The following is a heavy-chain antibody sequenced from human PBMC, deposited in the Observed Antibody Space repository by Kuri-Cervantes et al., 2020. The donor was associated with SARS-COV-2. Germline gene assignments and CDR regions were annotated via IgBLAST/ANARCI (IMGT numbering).Heavy chain of an antibody. D-gene: IGHD1-26*01. CDR3: ARDRWDDYIDY. Sequence: WETLSLTCNVSGDSIRSYYWNWLRQPPGKGLEWIGYIYYSGSTNYNPSLKSRVTFSVDTAKTQFSLKLSSVTAADTAVYYCARDRWDDYIDYWGQGTLVTVSS. V-gene: IGHV4-59*01. J-gene: IGHJ4*02. CDR2: IYYSGST. CDR1: GDSIRSYY.